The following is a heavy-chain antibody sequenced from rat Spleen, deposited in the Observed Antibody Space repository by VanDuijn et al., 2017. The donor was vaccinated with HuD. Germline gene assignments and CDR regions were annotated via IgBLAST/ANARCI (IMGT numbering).Heavy chain of an antibody. CDR1: GFTFSNYG. Sequence: EVQLVESDGGLVQPGRSLKLSCAASGFTFSNYGMAWVRQAPKKGLEWVATISYGDSSGHSGTYYRDSVKGRFTISRDNTKSTLSLQMDSLRSEDTATYYCARRHYGYTDYFDYWGQGVMVPVSS. CDR3: ARRHYGYTDYFDY. D-gene: IGHD1-11*01. V-gene: IGHV5-29*01. CDR2: ISYGDSSGHSGT. J-gene: IGHJ2*01.